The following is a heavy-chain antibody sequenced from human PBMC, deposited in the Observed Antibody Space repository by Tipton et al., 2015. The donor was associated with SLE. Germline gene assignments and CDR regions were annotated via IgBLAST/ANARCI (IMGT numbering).Heavy chain of an antibody. J-gene: IGHJ4*02. CDR1: GGSISSSSYY. V-gene: IGHV4-39*07. D-gene: IGHD3-16*01. CDR3: RLITITSLFDY. Sequence: LRLSCTVSGGSISSSSYYWGWIRQPPGKGLEWIGSIYYSGSTYYNPSLKSRVTISVDTSKNQFSPKLSTVTAADTAVYYCRLITITSLFDYWGQGTLVTVSS. CDR2: IYYSGST.